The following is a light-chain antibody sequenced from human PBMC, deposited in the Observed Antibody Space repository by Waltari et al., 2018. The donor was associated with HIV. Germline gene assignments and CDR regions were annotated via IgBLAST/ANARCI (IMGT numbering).Light chain of an antibody. J-gene: IGLJ3*02. CDR1: SGSIASNY. CDR3: QSYDSSNHWV. Sequence: NFMLTQPHSVSESPGKTVTISCTRSSGSIASNYVQWYQQRPGSAPTTVIYGDNQRPSGVPERFSGSIDSSSNSASLTISGLKTEDEADYYCQSYDSSNHWVFGGGTKLTVL. CDR2: GDN. V-gene: IGLV6-57*03.